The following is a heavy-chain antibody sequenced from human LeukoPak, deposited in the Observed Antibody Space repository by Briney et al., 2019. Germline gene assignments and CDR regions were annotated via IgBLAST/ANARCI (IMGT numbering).Heavy chain of an antibody. CDR2: IYYSGST. CDR3: ARHGGESIVAMILHAFDI. CDR1: GGSISSYS. Sequence: SETLSLTCTVSGGSISSYSWSWIRQPPGKGLEWIGSIYYSGSTNYNPSLKSRVTMSVDTSKNQYSLKLSSVTAADTAVYYCARHGGESIVAMILHAFDIWGQGTMVTVSS. V-gene: IGHV4-59*08. D-gene: IGHD5-12*01. J-gene: IGHJ3*02.